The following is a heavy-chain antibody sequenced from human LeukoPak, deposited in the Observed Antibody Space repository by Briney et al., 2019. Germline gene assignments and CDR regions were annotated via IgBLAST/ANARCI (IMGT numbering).Heavy chain of an antibody. V-gene: IGHV3-15*01. Sequence: GGSLRLSCAASGFTFSNAWMSWVRQAPGKGLEWVGRIKSKTDGGTTDYAAPVKGRFTISRDDSKNTLYLQMNSLKTEDTAVYYCTTAHCSSTSCYLDYWGQGTLVTVSS. D-gene: IGHD2-2*01. CDR2: IKSKTDGGTT. J-gene: IGHJ4*02. CDR1: GFTFSNAW. CDR3: TTAHCSSTSCYLDY.